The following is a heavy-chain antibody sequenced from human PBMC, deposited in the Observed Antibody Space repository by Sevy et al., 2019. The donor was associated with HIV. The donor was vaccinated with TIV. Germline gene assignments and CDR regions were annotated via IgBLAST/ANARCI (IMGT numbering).Heavy chain of an antibody. J-gene: IGHJ4*02. V-gene: IGHV3-73*01. CDR2: IRSKADSYAT. Sequence: GGSRLSCAASGFTFSGSVIYWVRQPSGKGLEWVGRIRSKADSYATAYAASVKGRFTISRDDSKNTAFLQMNVLKTEDTAVYYCATPTMTSLDYFDYWGQGTLLTVSS. D-gene: IGHD2-2*01. CDR1: GFTFSGSV. CDR3: ATPTMTSLDYFDY.